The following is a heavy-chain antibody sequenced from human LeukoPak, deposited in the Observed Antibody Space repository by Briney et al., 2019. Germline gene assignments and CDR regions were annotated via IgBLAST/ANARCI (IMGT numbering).Heavy chain of an antibody. J-gene: IGHJ4*02. D-gene: IGHD7-27*01. CDR1: GYTFTGYY. CDR2: INPNGGGT. V-gene: IGHV1-2*02. CDR3: ARDWGSLTGDVGGVDY. Sequence: ASVKVSFKASGYTFTGYYIHWVRQAPGQGLEWMGWINPNGGGTNYAQKFQGRVTTTRDTSVSTAYMELSRLRSDDTAVYYCARDWGSLTGDVGGVDYWGQGTLVTVSS.